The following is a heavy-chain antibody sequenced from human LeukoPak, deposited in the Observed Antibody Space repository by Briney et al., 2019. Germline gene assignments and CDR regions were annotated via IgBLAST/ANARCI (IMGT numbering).Heavy chain of an antibody. J-gene: IGHJ4*02. CDR1: GFTFSSYA. Sequence: PGGSLRLSCAASGFTFSSYAMHWVRQAPGKGLEWVGRIRNKANIYTTEYAASVNGRFTISRDDSKNSLYLQMNSLKTEDTAVYYCARAPNSGTLGEDYWGQGTLVTVSS. CDR3: ARAPNSGTLGEDY. D-gene: IGHD1-26*01. CDR2: IRNKANIYTT. V-gene: IGHV3-72*01.